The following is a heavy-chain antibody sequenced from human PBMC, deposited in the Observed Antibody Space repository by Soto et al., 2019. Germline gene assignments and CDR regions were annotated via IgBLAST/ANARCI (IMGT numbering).Heavy chain of an antibody. J-gene: IGHJ4*02. Sequence: QVQLVQSGAEVKKPGASVKVSCKASGYTFANYGISWVRRAPGQGLEWMAWISAYNGNTNHAQKLQGRVTLTTDTSASTAYFDLSSLRSDDTAVYYCARDDRTAGHGSYAYFDYWGQGTLVTVSS. CDR3: ARDDRTAGHGSYAYFDY. CDR1: GYTFANYG. D-gene: IGHD6-25*01. V-gene: IGHV1-18*01. CDR2: ISAYNGNT.